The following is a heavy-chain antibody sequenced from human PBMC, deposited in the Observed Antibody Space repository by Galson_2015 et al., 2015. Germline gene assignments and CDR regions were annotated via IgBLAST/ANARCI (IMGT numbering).Heavy chain of an antibody. V-gene: IGHV3-48*03. CDR2: ISSRGSTI. D-gene: IGHD3-10*01. CDR3: ARDRLGAYYYGSGRGPDY. Sequence: SLRLSCAASGFTFSSYEMNWVRQAPGKGLEWVSYISSRGSTIYYADSVKGRFTISRDNAKNSLYLQMSSLGAEDTAVYYCARDRLGAYYYGSGRGPDYWGQGTLVTVSS. CDR1: GFTFSSYE. J-gene: IGHJ4*02.